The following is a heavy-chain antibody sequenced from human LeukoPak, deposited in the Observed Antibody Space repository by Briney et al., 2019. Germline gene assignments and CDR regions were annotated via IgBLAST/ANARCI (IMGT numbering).Heavy chain of an antibody. CDR3: ARGLIDSSGYYRDDY. V-gene: IGHV1-8*03. Sequence: ASVKVSCKASGYTFTSYDINWVRQATGQGLEWMGWMNPNSGNTGYAQKFQGRVTITRNTSINTAYMELSSLRSEDTAVYYCARGLIDSSGYYRDDYWGQGTLVTVSS. D-gene: IGHD3-22*01. CDR1: GYTFTSYD. J-gene: IGHJ4*02. CDR2: MNPNSGNT.